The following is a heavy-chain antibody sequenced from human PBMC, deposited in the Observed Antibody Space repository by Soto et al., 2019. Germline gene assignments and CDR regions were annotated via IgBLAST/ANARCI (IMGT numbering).Heavy chain of an antibody. CDR2: INSDGSST. CDR3: AREPYYDILPDYYYGMDV. CDR1: GFTFSSYW. J-gene: IGHJ6*02. V-gene: IGHV3-74*01. Sequence: PGGSLRLSCAASGFTFSSYWMHWVRQAPGKGLVWVSRINSDGSSTSYADSVKGRFTISRDNAKNTLYLQMNSLRAEDTAVYYCAREPYYDILPDYYYGMDVWGQGTTVTVSS. D-gene: IGHD3-9*01.